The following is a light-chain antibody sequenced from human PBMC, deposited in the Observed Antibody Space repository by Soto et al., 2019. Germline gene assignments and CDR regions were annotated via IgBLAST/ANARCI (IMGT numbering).Light chain of an antibody. Sequence: DIVMTQSPATLSVAPGERVTFSCRASQGVSRKLAWYQHKPGQAPRLLIYAASSRATGIPDRFSGSGSGTEFTLTISSLQSEDFAVYYCQQYNNWPLTFGGGTKVDIK. CDR1: QGVSRK. CDR3: QQYNNWPLT. V-gene: IGKV3D-15*01. J-gene: IGKJ4*01. CDR2: AAS.